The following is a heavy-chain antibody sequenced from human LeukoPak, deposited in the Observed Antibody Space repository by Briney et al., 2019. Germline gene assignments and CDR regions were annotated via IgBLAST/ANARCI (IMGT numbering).Heavy chain of an antibody. CDR2: ISSSSSYI. V-gene: IGHV3-21*01. J-gene: IGHJ4*02. CDR3: ARDTSAKQLVGAVDY. CDR1: GFTFSSYS. Sequence: PGGSLRLSCAASGFTFSSYSMNWVRQAPGKGLEWVSSISSSSSYIYYADSVKGRFTISRDNAKNSLYLQMNSLRAEDTAVYYCARDTSAKQLVGAVDYWGQGTLVTVSS. D-gene: IGHD6-6*01.